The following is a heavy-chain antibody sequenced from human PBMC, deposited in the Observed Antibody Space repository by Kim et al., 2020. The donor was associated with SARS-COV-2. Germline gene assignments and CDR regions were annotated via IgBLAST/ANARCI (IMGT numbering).Heavy chain of an antibody. CDR3: ARHPDGSGWYRVDYYGMDV. Sequence: GESLKISCKGSGYSFTSYWISWVRQMPGKGLEWMGRIDPSDSYTNYSPSFQGHVTISADKSISTAYLQWSSLKASDTAMYYCARHPDGSGWYRVDYYGMDVWGQGTTVTVSS. CDR1: GYSFTSYW. D-gene: IGHD6-19*01. J-gene: IGHJ6*02. V-gene: IGHV5-10-1*01. CDR2: IDPSDSYT.